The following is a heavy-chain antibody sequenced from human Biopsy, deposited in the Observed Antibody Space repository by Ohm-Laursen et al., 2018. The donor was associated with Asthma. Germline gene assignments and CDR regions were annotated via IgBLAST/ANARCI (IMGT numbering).Heavy chain of an antibody. CDR2: VFYSGTT. CDR1: GASINTASYY. Sequence: SQTLSLTCNVSGASINTASYYWRWIRQSPGKGLAWIGFVFYSGTTHYSRSLERRLYISIDTARNEFSMRLRSLTAADTAVYYCARGWNCGGDCYSLDYWGQGTLVTVSS. J-gene: IGHJ4*02. CDR3: ARGWNCGGDCYSLDY. V-gene: IGHV4-30-4*08. D-gene: IGHD2-21*02.